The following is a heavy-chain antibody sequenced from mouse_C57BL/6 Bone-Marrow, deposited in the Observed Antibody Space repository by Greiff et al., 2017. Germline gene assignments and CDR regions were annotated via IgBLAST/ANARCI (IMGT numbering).Heavy chain of an antibody. D-gene: IGHD1-1*01. CDR1: GYTFTSYW. J-gene: IGHJ2*01. CDR3: ARWDYGSSYGGYYFDY. V-gene: IGHV1-53*01. Sequence: VQLQQPGTELVKPGASVKLSCKASGYTFTSYWMHWVKQRPGQGLEWIGNINPSNGGTNYNEKFKSKATLTVDKSSSTAYMQLSSLTSEDSAVYYCARWDYGSSYGGYYFDYWGQGTTLTVSS. CDR2: INPSNGGT.